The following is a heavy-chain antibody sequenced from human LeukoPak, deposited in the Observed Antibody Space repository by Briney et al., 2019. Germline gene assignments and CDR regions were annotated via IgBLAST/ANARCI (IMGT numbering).Heavy chain of an antibody. J-gene: IGHJ4*02. V-gene: IGHV3-23*01. D-gene: IGHD3-16*01. CDR3: AKDRGGVYYDNWFYFDS. CDR1: GFTFSSYA. Sequence: GGSLRLSCAASGFTFSSYAMSWVRQAPGKGLEWVSTITGSGGTTHYADSVKGRFTISRDNSKNTLYLQLNRLRAEDTAVYFCAKDRGGVYYDNWFYFDSWGQGTLVTVSS. CDR2: ITGSGGTT.